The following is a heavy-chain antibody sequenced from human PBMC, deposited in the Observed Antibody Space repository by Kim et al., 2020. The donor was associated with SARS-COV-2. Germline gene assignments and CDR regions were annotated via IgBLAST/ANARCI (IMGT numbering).Heavy chain of an antibody. J-gene: IGHJ4*02. CDR1: GFTFSTHS. Sequence: GGSLRLSCTASGFTFSTHSMTWVRQAPGKGLEWLSFIDSSSSPIFYADSVKGRFTVSRDNAKNSLYLQMNSLRDEDTAIYYCARGHGDWFQYWGQGTLVTVSS. D-gene: IGHD2-21*02. CDR3: ARGHGDWFQY. V-gene: IGHV3-48*02. CDR2: IDSSSSPI.